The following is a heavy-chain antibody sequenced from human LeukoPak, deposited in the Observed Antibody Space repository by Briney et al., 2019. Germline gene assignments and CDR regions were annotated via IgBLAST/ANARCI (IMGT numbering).Heavy chain of an antibody. CDR2: INNDGKLV. Sequence: PGGSLRLSCSASGFIFRNYWMHWVRQAPGKGPVWVSRINNDGKLVTYADSVKGRFTISRDSAKDTVFLQMNSLRVEDTALYYCVRGLEDVWGKGTLVTVSS. D-gene: IGHD4-11*01. CDR1: GFIFRNYW. CDR3: VRGLEDV. J-gene: IGHJ6*04. V-gene: IGHV3-74*01.